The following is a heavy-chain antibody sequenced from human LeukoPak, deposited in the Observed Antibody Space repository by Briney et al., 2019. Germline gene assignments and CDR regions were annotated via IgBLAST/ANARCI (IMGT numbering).Heavy chain of an antibody. D-gene: IGHD5-18*01. J-gene: IGHJ4*02. CDR3: AREGTAMVWYYFDY. CDR1: GFTFSTHA. Sequence: GRSLRLSCAASGFTFSTHAMHWVRQAPGKGLEWVAVISHDGRYKYYGNSVKGRFTISRDNSKNTLSLEMISLRGEDTALYYCAREGTAMVWYYFDYWGQGTLVTVSS. CDR2: ISHDGRYK. V-gene: IGHV3-30*04.